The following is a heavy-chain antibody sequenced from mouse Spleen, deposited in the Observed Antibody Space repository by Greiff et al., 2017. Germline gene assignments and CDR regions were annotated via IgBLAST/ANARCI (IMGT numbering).Heavy chain of an antibody. V-gene: IGHV1-64*01. CDR1: GYTFTSYW. D-gene: IGHD2-4*01. J-gene: IGHJ2*01. CDR2: IHPNSGST. CDR3: ARSTMITGYYFDY. Sequence: VQLQQPGAELVKPGASVKLSCKASGYTFTSYWMHWVKQRPGQGLEWIGMIHPNSGSTNYNEKFKSKATLTVDKSSSTAYMQLSSLTSEDSAVYYCARSTMITGYYFDYWGQGTTLTVSS.